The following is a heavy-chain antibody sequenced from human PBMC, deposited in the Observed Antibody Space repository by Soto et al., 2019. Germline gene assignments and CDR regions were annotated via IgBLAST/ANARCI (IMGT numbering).Heavy chain of an antibody. CDR3: ARAQHQNKGGYSYGYLPVFDY. V-gene: IGHV4-31*03. D-gene: IGHD5-18*01. Sequence: SETLSLTCTVSGGSISSGGYYWSWIRQHPGKGLEGIGDIYYSGSTYYNPSLKSRVTISVDTSKNQFSLKLSSVTAADTAVYYCARAQHQNKGGYSYGYLPVFDYWGQGTLVTVSS. CDR1: GGSISSGGYY. J-gene: IGHJ4*02. CDR2: IYYSGST.